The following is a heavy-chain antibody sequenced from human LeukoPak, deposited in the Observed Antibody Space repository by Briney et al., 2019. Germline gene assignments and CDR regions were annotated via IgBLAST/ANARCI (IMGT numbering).Heavy chain of an antibody. CDR1: GYTFTGYY. Sequence: ASVKVSCKASGYTFTGYYMHWVRQAPGQGLEWMGWINPNSGGTNYAQKFQGRVTMTRDTSISTAYMELSRLRSDDTAVYYCAGGLIAAAGYYYYYYMDVWGKGTTVTISS. D-gene: IGHD6-13*01. V-gene: IGHV1-2*02. J-gene: IGHJ6*03. CDR3: AGGLIAAAGYYYYYYMDV. CDR2: INPNSGGT.